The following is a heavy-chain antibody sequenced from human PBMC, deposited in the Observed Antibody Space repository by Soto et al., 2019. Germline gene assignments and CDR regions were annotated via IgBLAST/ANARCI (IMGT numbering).Heavy chain of an antibody. Sequence: PGESLKISCKGSGYSFTSYWIGWVRQMPGKGLEWMGIIYPGDSDTRYSPSFQGQVTISADKSISTAYLQWSSLKASDTAMYYCARAYYYDSSGYCSYYYYDRMDVWGQGTTVTVSS. CDR1: GYSFTSYW. CDR3: ARAYYYDSSGYCSYYYYDRMDV. J-gene: IGHJ6*02. V-gene: IGHV5-51*01. D-gene: IGHD3-22*01. CDR2: IYPGDSDT.